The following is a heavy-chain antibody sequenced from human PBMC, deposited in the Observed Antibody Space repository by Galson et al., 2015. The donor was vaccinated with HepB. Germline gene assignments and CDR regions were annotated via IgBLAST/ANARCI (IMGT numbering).Heavy chain of an antibody. D-gene: IGHD3-3*01. V-gene: IGHV1-46*01. J-gene: IGHJ4*02. Sequence: SVKVSCKAPGYTFTTYNIQWVRQAPGQGLEWMGRISPSDGAVHYAQEFQGRVTMTRDTSTSTVYVDLSSLASEDTAVYYCAREKFFTYYFDYWGQGTLVTVSS. CDR1: GYTFTTYN. CDR3: AREKFFTYYFDY. CDR2: ISPSDGAV.